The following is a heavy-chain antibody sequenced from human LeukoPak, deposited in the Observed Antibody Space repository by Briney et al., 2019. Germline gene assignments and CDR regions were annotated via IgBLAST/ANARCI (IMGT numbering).Heavy chain of an antibody. CDR3: AKLWRGSYPRYFDY. V-gene: IGHV3-7*03. J-gene: IGHJ4*02. CDR1: GFTFSSYW. CDR2: IKQDGSEK. Sequence: GGSLRLSCAASGFTFSSYWMSWVRQAPGKGLEWVANIKQDGSEKYYVDSVKGRFTISRGNSKNTLYLQMNSLSAEDSAIYYCAKLWRGSYPRYFDYWGQGALVAVSS. D-gene: IGHD3-10*01.